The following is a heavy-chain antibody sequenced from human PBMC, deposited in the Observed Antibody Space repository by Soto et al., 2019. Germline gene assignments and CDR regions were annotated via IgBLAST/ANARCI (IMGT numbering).Heavy chain of an antibody. J-gene: IGHJ4*02. CDR1: GFTFSRHG. V-gene: IGHV3-23*01. Sequence: PGGSLRLSCVASGFTFSRHGLSWVRQAPGKGLEWASTINPSGDSTFYADSVKGRFTISRDNSKNTVYLQMNSLSVGDTAVYLCAKVDVSTAGSFDYWGQGALVTVSS. CDR3: AKVDVSTAGSFDY. CDR2: INPSGDST. D-gene: IGHD6-13*01.